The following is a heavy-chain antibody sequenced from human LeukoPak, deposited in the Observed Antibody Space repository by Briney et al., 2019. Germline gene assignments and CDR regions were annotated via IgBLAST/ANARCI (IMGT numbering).Heavy chain of an antibody. V-gene: IGHV3-9*01. J-gene: IGHJ4*02. D-gene: IGHD1-26*01. CDR1: GFTFDDYA. Sequence: GGSLRLSCAASGFTFDDYAMHWVRQAPGKGLEWVSGISWNSGSIGYADSVKGRFTISRDNAKNSLYLQMNSLRAEDTAVYYCARGFTSGSSNLDYWGQGTLVTVSS. CDR2: ISWNSGSI. CDR3: ARGFTSGSSNLDY.